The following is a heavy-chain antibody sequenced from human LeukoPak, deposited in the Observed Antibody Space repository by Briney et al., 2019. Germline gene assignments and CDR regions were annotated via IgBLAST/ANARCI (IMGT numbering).Heavy chain of an antibody. CDR3: ARGDYGDSVADFRH. Sequence: SQTLSLTCATSGDSVSSNSAAWNWIRQSPSRGLEWLGRTYYRSKWYYDYAVSVKSRVNINPDTSKNQFSLQLNSVTPEDTAVYYCARGDYGDSVADFRHWGQGTLVTVSS. V-gene: IGHV6-1*01. D-gene: IGHD4-17*01. J-gene: IGHJ1*01. CDR2: TYYRSKWYY. CDR1: GDSVSSNSAA.